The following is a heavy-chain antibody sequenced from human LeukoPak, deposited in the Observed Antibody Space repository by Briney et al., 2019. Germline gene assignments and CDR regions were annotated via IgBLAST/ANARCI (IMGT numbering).Heavy chain of an antibody. J-gene: IGHJ4*02. CDR1: GGPISSYY. D-gene: IGHD2-2*01. CDR3: ARLYCSSTSCYDY. Sequence: SETLSLTCTVSGGPISSYYWSWIRQPPGKGLEWIGYIYYSGSTNYNPSLKSRVTISVDTSKNQFSLKLSSVTAADTAVYYCARLYCSSTSCYDYWGQGTLVTVSS. CDR2: IYYSGST. V-gene: IGHV4-59*08.